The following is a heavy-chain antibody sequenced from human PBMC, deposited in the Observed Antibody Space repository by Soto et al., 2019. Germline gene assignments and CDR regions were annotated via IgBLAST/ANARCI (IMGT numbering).Heavy chain of an antibody. CDR1: GFTFSTYS. D-gene: IGHD3-10*01. Sequence: EVQLVESGGGLVKPGGSLRLSCAASGFTFSTYSMNWVRQAPGKGLEWVSSISSSSRYIYYADSVKGRFTISRDNAMNSLYLQMYSLRAEDTAVHYCARDSNYFGSGSPFDYWRQGILVTVSS. CDR3: ARDSNYFGSGSPFDY. J-gene: IGHJ4*02. V-gene: IGHV3-21*01. CDR2: ISSSSRYI.